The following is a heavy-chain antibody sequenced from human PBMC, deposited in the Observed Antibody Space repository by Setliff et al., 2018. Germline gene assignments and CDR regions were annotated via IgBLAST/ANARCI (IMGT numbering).Heavy chain of an antibody. D-gene: IGHD6-13*01. CDR2: ISYGGNT. J-gene: IGHJ4*02. Sequence: SETLSLTCNVSGGSINSRSYYWGWIRQPPGKGLEWIAMISYGGNTYYNPSLKRRVTISVDTSNDKFSLNLNSVTAADTAVYFCARRADYSRSWSYYFDCWGQGTLVTVPQ. V-gene: IGHV4-39*01. CDR3: ARRADYSRSWSYYFDC. CDR1: GGSINSRSYY.